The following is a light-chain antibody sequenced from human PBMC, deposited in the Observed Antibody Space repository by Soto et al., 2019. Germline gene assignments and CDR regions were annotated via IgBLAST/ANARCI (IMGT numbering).Light chain of an antibody. Sequence: QSALTQPASVSGSPGQSITISCTGTSSDVGGYNYVSWYQPHPGKAPKLMIYDVSNRPSGAANRCSGSKSGNTASLTISGLQAEDEADYYCSSYTSSSTLVVLGGGTKVTVL. V-gene: IGLV2-14*01. CDR2: DVS. CDR3: SSYTSSSTLVV. J-gene: IGLJ2*01. CDR1: SSDVGGYNY.